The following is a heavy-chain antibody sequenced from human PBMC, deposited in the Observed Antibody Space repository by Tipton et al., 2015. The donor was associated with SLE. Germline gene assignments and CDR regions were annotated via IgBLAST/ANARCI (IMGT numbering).Heavy chain of an antibody. D-gene: IGHD1-26*01. Sequence: TLSLTCAVSGGSITSGGYYWTWIRQPAGKGLEWIGHFYIGGTTNYNPSLKSRITISQGTSKDQFSLRLTSVTAADTAVYYCARGYRGMDVWGQGTTVTV. V-gene: IGHV4-61*09. J-gene: IGHJ6*02. CDR1: GGSITSGGYY. CDR3: ARGYRGMDV. CDR2: FYIGGTT.